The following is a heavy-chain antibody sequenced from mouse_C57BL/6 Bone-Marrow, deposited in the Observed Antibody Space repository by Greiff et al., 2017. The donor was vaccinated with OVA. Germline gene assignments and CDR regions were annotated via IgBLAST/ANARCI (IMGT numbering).Heavy chain of an antibody. V-gene: IGHV5-9-1*02. CDR1: GFTFSSYA. CDR2: ISSGGDYI. J-gene: IGHJ4*01. D-gene: IGHD2-1*01. Sequence: EVKLMESGEGLVKPGGSLKLSCAASGFTFSSYAMSWVRQTPEKRLEWVAYISSGGDYIYYADTVKGRFTISRYNARNTLYLQMSRLKSEDTAMYYCTRLLYAMDDWGQGTSVTVTS. CDR3: TRLLYAMDD.